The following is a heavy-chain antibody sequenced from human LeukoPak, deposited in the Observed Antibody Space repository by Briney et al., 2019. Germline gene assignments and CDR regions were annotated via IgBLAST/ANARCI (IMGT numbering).Heavy chain of an antibody. D-gene: IGHD2-2*01. CDR3: ARGDHCSSTSCYGITVDYYYYYGMDV. CDR2: ISAYNGNT. CDR1: GYTFTSYG. Sequence: ASVEVSCKASGYTFTSYGISWVRQAPGQGLEWMGWISAYNGNTNYAQKLQGRVTMTTDTSTSTAYMELRSLRSDDTAVYYCARGDHCSSTSCYGITVDYYYYYGMDVWGQGTTVTVSS. V-gene: IGHV1-18*01. J-gene: IGHJ6*02.